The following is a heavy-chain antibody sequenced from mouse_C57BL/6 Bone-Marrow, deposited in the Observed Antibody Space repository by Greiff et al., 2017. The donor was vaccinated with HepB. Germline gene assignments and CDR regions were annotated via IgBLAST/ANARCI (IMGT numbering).Heavy chain of an antibody. CDR2: ISSGSSTI. CDR3: ARDGLDYYGSVMDY. V-gene: IGHV5-17*01. CDR1: GFTFSDYG. J-gene: IGHJ4*01. Sequence: EVKLVESGGGLVKPGGSLKLSCAASGFTFSDYGMHWVRQAPEKGLEWVAYISSGSSTIYYADTVKGRFTISRDNAKNTRCLQMTSLRSEDTAMYYCARDGLDYYGSVMDYWGQGTSVTVSA. D-gene: IGHD1-1*01.